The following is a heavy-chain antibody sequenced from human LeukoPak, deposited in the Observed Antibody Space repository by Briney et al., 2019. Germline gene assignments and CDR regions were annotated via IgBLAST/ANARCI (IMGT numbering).Heavy chain of an antibody. Sequence: SETLSLTCTVAGGSISSSSAYWGWIRQPPGKGLEWIGSIYYSKNTYYNPSLKSRVTISADMSKNQFSLTLGSVSATDTAVYYCVSPRGFSYGYFDYWGQGTLVTVSS. CDR2: IYYSKNT. CDR3: VSPRGFSYGYFDY. CDR1: GGSISSSSAY. J-gene: IGHJ4*02. V-gene: IGHV4-39*01. D-gene: IGHD5-18*01.